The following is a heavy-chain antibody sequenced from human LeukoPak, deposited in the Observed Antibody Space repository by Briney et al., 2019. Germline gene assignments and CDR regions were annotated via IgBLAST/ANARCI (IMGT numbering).Heavy chain of an antibody. CDR3: AREIPHSNYYMDV. CDR2: ISSSSSYI. J-gene: IGHJ6*03. V-gene: IGHV3-21*01. D-gene: IGHD4-11*01. CDR1: GFTLIGYS. Sequence: GGSLRLXCVASGFTLIGYSMNWVRQAPGKGLEWVSSISSSSSYIYYADSVEGRFTISRDNAKNSLYLQTNSLRAEDTAVYYCAREIPHSNYYMDVWGKGTTVTVSS.